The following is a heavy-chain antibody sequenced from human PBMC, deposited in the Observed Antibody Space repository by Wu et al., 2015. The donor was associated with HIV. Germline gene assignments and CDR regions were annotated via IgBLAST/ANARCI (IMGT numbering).Heavy chain of an antibody. D-gene: IGHD2-21*01. CDR3: ARDVIPMAAAKSRWFDP. CDR1: GYNFRGYY. CDR2: INPNDGGT. Sequence: QVQLVQSGAEVKKPGASLKVSCKASGYNFRGYYIHWVRQAPGQGLEWMGRINPNDGGTHYAQKFQGRVTMTRDTSTNTVYMELIFLKFEDTAIYFCARDVIPMAAAKSRWFDPWGRGTLVTVSS. J-gene: IGHJ5*02. V-gene: IGHV1-2*06.